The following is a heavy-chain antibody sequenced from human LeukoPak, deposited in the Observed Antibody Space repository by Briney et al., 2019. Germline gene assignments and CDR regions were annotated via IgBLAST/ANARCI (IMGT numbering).Heavy chain of an antibody. V-gene: IGHV1-8*01. D-gene: IGHD2-15*01. CDR2: MNPNSGNT. J-gene: IGHJ4*02. CDR3: ARGPRYCSGGSCYSAIDY. CDR1: GYTFTSYD. Sequence: ASVKVSCKASGYTFTSYDINWVRQATGQGLEWMGWMNPNSGNTGYAQKFQGRVTMTRNTSISTAYMELSSLRSEDTAVYYCARGPRYCSGGSCYSAIDYWGQGTPVTVSS.